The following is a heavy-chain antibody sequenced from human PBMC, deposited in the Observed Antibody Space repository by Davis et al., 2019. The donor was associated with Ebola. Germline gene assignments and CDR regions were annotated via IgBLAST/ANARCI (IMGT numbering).Heavy chain of an antibody. J-gene: IGHJ3*02. CDR3: TSLRRTITGMDDAFDI. V-gene: IGHV5-51*01. CDR2: IYTGDSDT. CDR1: GNSFASHW. D-gene: IGHD2-8*02. Sequence: GESLKISCKASGNSFASHWIGWVRQMPGRGLEWMGIIYTGDSDTRYSPSFRGQVTISAVKSIKTAFLQWSSLKASNTAMYYCTSLRRTITGMDDAFDIWGKGTMVTVSS.